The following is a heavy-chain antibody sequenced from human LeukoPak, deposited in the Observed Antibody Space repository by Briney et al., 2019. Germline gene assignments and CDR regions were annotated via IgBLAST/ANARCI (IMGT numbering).Heavy chain of an antibody. CDR2: IYYSGST. CDR3: ARDLGYYYYFDY. V-gene: IGHV4-31*03. Sequence: PSKTLSLTCTVSGGSISSGGYYWSWIRQHPGKGLEWIGYIYYSGSTYYNPSLKSRVTISVDTSKDQFSLKLSSVTAADTAVYYCARDLGYYYYFDYWGQGTLVTVSS. D-gene: IGHD3-22*01. J-gene: IGHJ4*02. CDR1: GGSISSGGYY.